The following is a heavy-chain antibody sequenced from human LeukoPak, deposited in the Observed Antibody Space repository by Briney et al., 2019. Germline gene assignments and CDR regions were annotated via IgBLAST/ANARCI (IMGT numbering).Heavy chain of an antibody. Sequence: SETLSLTCTVSGGSISNYYWSWIRQPPGKGLEWIGYIYYSGSTSYNPSLKSRVAISVETSKNQFSVNLSSVTAADTAVYYCARATYDGPLYFGYWGQGTLVTVSS. V-gene: IGHV4-59*01. J-gene: IGHJ4*02. CDR2: IYYSGST. D-gene: IGHD3-3*01. CDR3: ARATYDGPLYFGY. CDR1: GGSISNYY.